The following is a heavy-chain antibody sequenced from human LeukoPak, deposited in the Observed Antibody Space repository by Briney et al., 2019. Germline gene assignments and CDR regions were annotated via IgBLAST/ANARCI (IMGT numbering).Heavy chain of an antibody. J-gene: IGHJ6*03. CDR1: GDSVSSKTAA. CDR2: TYYRSKWYN. CDR3: ARGLSSSWSSYYYYMDV. V-gene: IGHV6-1*01. D-gene: IGHD6-13*01. Sequence: SQTLSLTCAISGDSVSSKTAAWNWIRQSPSRGLEWLGRTYYRSKWYNDYAVSVKSRITINPDTSKNQFSLQLNSVTPEDTAVYYCARGLSSSWSSYYYYMDVWGKGTTVTVSS.